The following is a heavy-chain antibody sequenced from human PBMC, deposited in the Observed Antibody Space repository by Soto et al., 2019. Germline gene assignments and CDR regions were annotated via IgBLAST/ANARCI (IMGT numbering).Heavy chain of an antibody. Sequence: EVQLLESGGGLVHPGGSLRLSCAASGFTFSSCAMSWVRQTPGEGLQWVSAISDSGGTTYYADSVRGRFTISRDNSKNMLFLYVDSLRAEDTAIYYCAKDKPAVGSHWLVPIWGQGTLVTVSS. CDR2: ISDSGGTT. CDR1: GFTFSSCA. V-gene: IGHV3-23*01. J-gene: IGHJ4*02. D-gene: IGHD6-19*01. CDR3: AKDKPAVGSHWLVPI.